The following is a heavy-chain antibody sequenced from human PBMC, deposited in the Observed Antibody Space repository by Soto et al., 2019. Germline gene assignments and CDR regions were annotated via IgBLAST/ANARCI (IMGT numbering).Heavy chain of an antibody. D-gene: IGHD6-6*01. CDR2: INAGNGNT. V-gene: IGHV1-3*01. CDR3: ARDYKGSSFWFDP. J-gene: IGHJ5*02. Sequence: ASVKVSCKASGYTFTSYAMHWVLQAPGQRLEWMGWINAGNGNTKYSQKFQGRVTITRDTSASTAYMELSSLRSEDTAVYYCARDYKGSSFWFDPWGQGALVTVSS. CDR1: GYTFTSYA.